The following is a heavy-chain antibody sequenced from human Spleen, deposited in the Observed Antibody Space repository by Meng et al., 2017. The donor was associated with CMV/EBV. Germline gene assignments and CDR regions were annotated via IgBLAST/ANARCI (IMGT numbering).Heavy chain of an antibody. CDR3: ARIERRRILKYCGSDCSTTDY. Sequence: QVQLQESGPGLVKPSGTLSLTCAVSGVSISSSNLWTWVRQVPGKGLEWIGEIYHSGSTNYNPSLKSRVTISVDKFKNRFSLKLGSVTAADTAVYYCARIERRRILKYCGSDCSTTDYWGQGTLVTVSS. J-gene: IGHJ4*02. D-gene: IGHD2-21*02. V-gene: IGHV4-4*02. CDR1: GVSISSSNL. CDR2: IYHSGST.